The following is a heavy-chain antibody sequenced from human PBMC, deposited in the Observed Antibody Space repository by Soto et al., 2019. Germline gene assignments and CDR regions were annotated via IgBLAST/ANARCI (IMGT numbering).Heavy chain of an antibody. CDR1: GFTFTSCA. V-gene: IGHV1-3*01. Sequence: GASAKACCEASGFTFTSCAMHWVRQAPGQRLEWMGWINAGNGNTKYSQKFQGRVTITRDTSASTAYMELSSLRSEDTAVYYCAREGGTYYYDSSGPPHWFDPWGQGTLVSVSS. D-gene: IGHD3-22*01. CDR3: AREGGTYYYDSSGPPHWFDP. CDR2: INAGNGNT. J-gene: IGHJ5*02.